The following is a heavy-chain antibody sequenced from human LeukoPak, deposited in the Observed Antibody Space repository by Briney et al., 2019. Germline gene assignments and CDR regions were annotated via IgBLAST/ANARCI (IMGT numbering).Heavy chain of an antibody. CDR2: INHSGST. J-gene: IGHJ6*02. CDR3: ARAPVLRYFDWSRNNYYYGMDV. Sequence: SETLSLTCAVYGGSFSGYYWSWIRQPPGKGLEWIGEINHSGSTNYNPSLKSRITISVDTSKNQFSLKLSSVTAADTAVYYCARAPVLRYFDWSRNNYYYGMDVWGQGTTVTVSS. CDR1: GGSFSGYY. D-gene: IGHD3-9*01. V-gene: IGHV4-34*01.